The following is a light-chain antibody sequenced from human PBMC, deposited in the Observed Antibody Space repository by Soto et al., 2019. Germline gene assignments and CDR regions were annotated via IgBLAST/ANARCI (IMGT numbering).Light chain of an antibody. V-gene: IGLV2-14*03. CDR3: SSYTSTTTSVV. CDR2: DVI. CDR1: SSDVGGYDY. J-gene: IGLJ2*01. Sequence: QSALTQPASVSGSPGQSITICCTGTSSDVGGYDYVTWYQHHPGKAPKFIIFDVINRPSGVSNRFSGSKSGNTASLTISGLQTEDEGDYYCSSYTSTTTSVVFGGGTKLTVL.